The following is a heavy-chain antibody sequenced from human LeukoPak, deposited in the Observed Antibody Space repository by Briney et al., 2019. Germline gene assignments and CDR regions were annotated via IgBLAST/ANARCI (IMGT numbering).Heavy chain of an antibody. CDR2: INSDGSST. J-gene: IGHJ4*02. CDR1: GFTFSSYW. V-gene: IGHV3-74*01. CDR3: ARITYSRPLSY. Sequence: QPGGSLRLSCAASGFTFSSYWMHWVRQAPGKGLVWVSRINSDGSSTSYADSVKGRFTISRDNAKNTLYLQMNSLRAEDTAVYYFARITYSRPLSYWGQGTLVTVSS. D-gene: IGHD3-16*01.